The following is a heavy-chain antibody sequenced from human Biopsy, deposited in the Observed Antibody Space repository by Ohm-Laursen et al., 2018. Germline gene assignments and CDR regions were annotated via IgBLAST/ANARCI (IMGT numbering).Heavy chain of an antibody. CDR3: AKHGSGWTGDDAFHI. CDR1: GGSISGSS. D-gene: IGHD6-19*01. CDR2: ISYSRDT. V-gene: IGHV4-59*08. Sequence: SDTLSLTCTVSGGSISGSSWSWIRQAPGKGLEWIGYISYSRDTNYNPSLKSRITISVDTSKNQFSLKLTSATAADTAVYYCAKHGSGWTGDDAFHIWGQGTMVTVSS. J-gene: IGHJ3*02.